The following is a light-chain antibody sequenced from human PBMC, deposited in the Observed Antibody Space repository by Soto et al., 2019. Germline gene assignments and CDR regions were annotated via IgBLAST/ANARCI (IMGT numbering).Light chain of an antibody. CDR2: EVS. V-gene: IGLV2-14*01. CDR1: SSDVGGYKY. CDR3: SSYKSRSPPV. J-gene: IGLJ2*01. Sequence: QYALTQPASVSGSPGQSITISCTGNSSDVGGYKYVSWYQQHPGKAPKLMIYEVSNRPSGVSHRFSASKSGNTASLTISGLQDEDEDDYYGSSYKSRSPPVLGGGTKLNVL.